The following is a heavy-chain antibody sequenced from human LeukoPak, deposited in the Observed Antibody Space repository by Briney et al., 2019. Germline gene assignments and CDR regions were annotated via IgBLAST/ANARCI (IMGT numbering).Heavy chain of an antibody. CDR3: AKEATASYRISAFDV. V-gene: IGHV3-23*01. CDR1: GLTFGNYA. Sequence: PGGSLRLSCVSSGLTFGNYAMSWVRQGPGKGLEWVSSLSGSGTIMNYAASVKGRFTISRDNSKSTLYLQLNNLGAEDTALYYCAKEATASYRISAFDVWGHGTMVIVSS. D-gene: IGHD1-14*01. J-gene: IGHJ3*01. CDR2: LSGSGTIM.